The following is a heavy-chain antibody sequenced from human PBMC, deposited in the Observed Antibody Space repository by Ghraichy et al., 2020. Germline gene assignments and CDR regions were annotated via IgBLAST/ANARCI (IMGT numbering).Heavy chain of an antibody. CDR2: ISSSGSTI. Sequence: GGSLRLSCAASGFTFSSYEMNWVRQAPGKGLEWVSYISSSGSTIYYADSVKGRFTISRDNAKNSLYLQMNSLRAEDTAVYYCARDVLRGVYSDWGQGTLVTVSS. CDR3: ARDVLRGVYSD. V-gene: IGHV3-48*03. D-gene: IGHD3-10*01. J-gene: IGHJ4*02. CDR1: GFTFSSYE.